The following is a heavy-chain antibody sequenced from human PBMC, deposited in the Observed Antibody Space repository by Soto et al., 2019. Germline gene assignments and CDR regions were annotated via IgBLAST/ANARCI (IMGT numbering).Heavy chain of an antibody. CDR2: INPNSGGT. V-gene: IGHV1-2*04. D-gene: IGHD6-19*01. CDR1: GYTFTGYY. CDR3: ARELESAVAGTNHYYYGMDV. Sequence: ASVKVSCKASGYTFTGYYMHWVRQAPGQGLEWMGWINPNSGGTNYAQKFQGWVTMTRETSISTAYMELSRLRSDDTAVYYCARELESAVAGTNHYYYGMDVWGQGTTVTVSS. J-gene: IGHJ6*02.